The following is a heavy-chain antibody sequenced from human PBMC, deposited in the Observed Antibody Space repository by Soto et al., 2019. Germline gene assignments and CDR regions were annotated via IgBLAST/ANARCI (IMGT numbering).Heavy chain of an antibody. V-gene: IGHV3-23*01. CDR2: ISGSGGST. CDR1: GFTFSSFA. D-gene: IGHD2-15*01. CDR3: ARAYSGRLPRRADYYFAMDV. J-gene: IGHJ6*02. Sequence: EMQLLESGGGLVQPGGSLRLSCAASGFTFSSFAMSWVRQAPGKGLDWVSAISGSGGSTYSADSVKGRFTISRENAKNSLYLQMNSLRAEDTAVYYCARAYSGRLPRRADYYFAMDVWGQGTTVTVSS.